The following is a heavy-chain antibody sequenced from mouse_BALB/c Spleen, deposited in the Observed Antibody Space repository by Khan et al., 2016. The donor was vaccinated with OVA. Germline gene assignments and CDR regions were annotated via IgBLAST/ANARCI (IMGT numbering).Heavy chain of an antibody. Sequence: QVQLKESGAELARPGASVTLSCKASGYTFTDYYINWMRQRTGQGLEWIGEIYPGSDNTYYNEKFKGKATLTADKSSSTAYMQLSRLTSEDSAVYFCAREWAAWFPYGGQGTLVTVSA. CDR1: GYTFTDYY. J-gene: IGHJ3*01. CDR2: IYPGSDNT. CDR3: AREWAAWFPY. V-gene: IGHV1-77*01.